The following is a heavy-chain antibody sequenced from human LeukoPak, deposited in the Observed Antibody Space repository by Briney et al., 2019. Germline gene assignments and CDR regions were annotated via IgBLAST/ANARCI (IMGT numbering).Heavy chain of an antibody. CDR3: AKTTDNYYYYYMDV. CDR2: ISTSSSYI. V-gene: IGHV3-21*01. CDR1: GFTFSSYG. J-gene: IGHJ6*03. D-gene: IGHD4-17*01. Sequence: PGGSLRLSCAASGFTFSSYGINWVRQAPGKGLEWVSSISTSSSYIYYADSVKGRFTISRDNAKNSLYLKMNSLRAEDTAVYYCAKTTDNYYYYYMDVWGKGTTVTVSS.